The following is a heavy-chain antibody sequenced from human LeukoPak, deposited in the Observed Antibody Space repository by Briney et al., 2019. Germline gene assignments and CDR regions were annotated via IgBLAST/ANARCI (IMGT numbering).Heavy chain of an antibody. Sequence: GGSLRLSCSASGFTFNIYAMHWVRQAPGKGLEYVSAISSNGGSTYYADSVKGRFTFSRDNSKNTLYLQMSSLRPEDTAVYYSVKGGRHIVVVPDSPRDWFDPWGQGTLVTVSS. D-gene: IGHD2-2*01. V-gene: IGHV3-64D*06. J-gene: IGHJ5*02. CDR1: GFTFNIYA. CDR3: VKGGRHIVVVPDSPRDWFDP. CDR2: ISSNGGST.